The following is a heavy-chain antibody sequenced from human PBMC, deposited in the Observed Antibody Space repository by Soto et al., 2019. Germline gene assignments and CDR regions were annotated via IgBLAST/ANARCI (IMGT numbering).Heavy chain of an antibody. Sequence: QVQLQQWGAGPLRPLETLSLTCGVSGGSFSGYYWAWIRQSPGKGVEWIGEINDRGSINYNPSLKSRVNISVDTSKNHYSLNLRSVTAADTAVYYCARESHDILTGPPWVWYFDLGGRGTLVTVSS. CDR1: GGSFSGYY. D-gene: IGHD3-9*01. J-gene: IGHJ2*01. CDR2: INDRGSI. V-gene: IGHV4-34*01. CDR3: ARESHDILTGPPWVWYFDL.